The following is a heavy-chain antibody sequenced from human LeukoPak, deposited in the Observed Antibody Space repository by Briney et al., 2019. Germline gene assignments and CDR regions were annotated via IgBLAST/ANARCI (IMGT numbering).Heavy chain of an antibody. J-gene: IGHJ6*02. CDR1: GFTSSSNY. CDR3: ARDRPRDGYNGYSYYGMDV. CDR2: IYSGGST. Sequence: PGGSLRLSCAAAGFTSSSNYRSWVRQAPGKGLEGGSVIYSGGSTYDPDSVKGRVTIGRDNSKNALYLQMNSLRAEDTAVYYCARDRPRDGYNGYSYYGMDVWGQGTTVTVS. D-gene: IGHD5-24*01. V-gene: IGHV3-53*01.